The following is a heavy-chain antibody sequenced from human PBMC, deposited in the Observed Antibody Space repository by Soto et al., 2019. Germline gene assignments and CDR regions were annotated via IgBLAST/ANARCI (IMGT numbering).Heavy chain of an antibody. Sequence: SETLSLTCAVYVGSFSGYYWNWIRQPPGKGLEWIGEINHSGSTNYNPSLESRVTVSVDTSKNQFSLKLSSVTAADTAVYYCARGPRKDSSNWYNWFDPWSQGTLVTVSA. V-gene: IGHV4-34*01. CDR3: ARGPRKDSSNWYNWFDP. D-gene: IGHD6-13*01. CDR1: VGSFSGYY. CDR2: INHSGST. J-gene: IGHJ5*02.